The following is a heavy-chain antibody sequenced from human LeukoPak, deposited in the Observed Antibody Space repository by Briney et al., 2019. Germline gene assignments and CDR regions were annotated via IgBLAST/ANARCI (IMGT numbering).Heavy chain of an antibody. CDR2: INQSGSTINHSGST. CDR3: ARGQYHYDSSGSHVYFDF. V-gene: IGHV4-34*01. D-gene: IGHD3-22*01. J-gene: IGHJ4*02. Sequence: SETLSLTCAVYGGSLNTYYWSWIRQPPGKGLEWIGEINQSGSTINHSGSTQYNPSLKSRVTIAVDTSKNQFSLKLSSVTAADTAVYYCARGQYHYDSSGSHVYFDFWGQGTLVTVSS. CDR1: GGSLNTYY.